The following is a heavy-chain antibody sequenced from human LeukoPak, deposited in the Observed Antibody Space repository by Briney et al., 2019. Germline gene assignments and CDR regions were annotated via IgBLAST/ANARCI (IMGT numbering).Heavy chain of an antibody. J-gene: IGHJ4*02. Sequence: PGGSLRLSCAASGFTFTNAWMSWVRQAPGKGLEWVGRIKSKTDGGTTDYAAPVKGRFTISRDDSKNTLYLQMNSLKTEDTAVYYCTTGKELTFGGGLVDYWGQGTLVTVSS. V-gene: IGHV3-15*01. CDR2: IKSKTDGGTT. CDR1: GFTFTNAW. CDR3: TTGKELTFGGGLVDY. D-gene: IGHD3-16*01.